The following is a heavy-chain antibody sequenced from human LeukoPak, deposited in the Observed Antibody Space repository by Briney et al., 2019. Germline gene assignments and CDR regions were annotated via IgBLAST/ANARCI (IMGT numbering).Heavy chain of an antibody. V-gene: IGHV4-61*02. D-gene: IGHD6-13*01. CDR2: IYTSGST. CDR1: GGSISSGSYY. J-gene: IGHJ5*02. CDR3: ARANGGRYSSSWYFDP. Sequence: SETLCLTCTVSGGSISSGSYYWSWIRQPAGKGLEWIGRIYTSGSTNYNPSLKSRVTISVDTSKNQFSLKLSSVTAADAAVYYCARANGGRYSSSWYFDPWGQGTLVTVSS.